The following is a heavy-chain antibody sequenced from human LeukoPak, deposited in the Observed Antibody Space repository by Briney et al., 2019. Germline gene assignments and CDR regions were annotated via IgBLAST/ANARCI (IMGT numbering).Heavy chain of an antibody. J-gene: IGHJ4*02. Sequence: ASVKVSCKASGGTFSSYAISWVRQAPGQGLEWMGWINPNTGGTHYAQKFQGRVTMARDTSISTTYMELSRLRSDDTAVYYCARDLGISGWYAPPLGYFDYWGQGTLVTVSS. CDR1: GGTFSSYA. CDR3: ARDLGISGWYAPPLGYFDY. CDR2: INPNTGGT. D-gene: IGHD6-19*01. V-gene: IGHV1-2*02.